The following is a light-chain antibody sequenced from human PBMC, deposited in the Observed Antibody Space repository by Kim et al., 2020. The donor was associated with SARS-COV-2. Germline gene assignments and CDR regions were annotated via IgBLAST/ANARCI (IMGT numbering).Light chain of an antibody. J-gene: IGLJ1*01. CDR3: QVWDSSSYV. CDR2: QDR. CDR1: KLGDKF. V-gene: IGLV3-1*01. Sequence: SVSPGQTASITCSGDKLGDKFVCWYQQKPGQSPVLVIYQDRKRPSGIPERLSGSNSGNTATLTISGTQAMDEADYYCQVWDSSSYVFGTGTKVTVL.